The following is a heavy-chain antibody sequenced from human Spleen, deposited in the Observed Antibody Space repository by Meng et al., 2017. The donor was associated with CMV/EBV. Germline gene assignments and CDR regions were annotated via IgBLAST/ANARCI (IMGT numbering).Heavy chain of an antibody. CDR1: GGSISSYY. V-gene: IGHV4-59*01. Sequence: SETLSLTCSVSGGSISSYYWSWMRQPPGKGLEWIGYIYYSGNTNYNPSLKSRVTISTDRSKNQFSLKLRSVTAADTAVYYCARDTENDFNAFDIWGQGTMVTVSS. CDR3: ARDTENDFNAFDI. D-gene: IGHD3-3*01. CDR2: IYYSGNT. J-gene: IGHJ3*02.